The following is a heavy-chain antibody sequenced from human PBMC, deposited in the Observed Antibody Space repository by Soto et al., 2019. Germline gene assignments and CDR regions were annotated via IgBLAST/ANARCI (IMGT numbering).Heavy chain of an antibody. V-gene: IGHV3-23*01. Sequence: LRLSCAASGFTFSSYAMSWVRQAPGKGLEWVSAISGSGGSTYYADSVKGRFTISRDNSKITLYLQMNSLRAEDTAVYYCAKYDSSGYYYPAAFDIWGQGTMVTVSS. D-gene: IGHD3-22*01. CDR2: ISGSGGST. J-gene: IGHJ3*02. CDR1: GFTFSSYA. CDR3: AKYDSSGYYYPAAFDI.